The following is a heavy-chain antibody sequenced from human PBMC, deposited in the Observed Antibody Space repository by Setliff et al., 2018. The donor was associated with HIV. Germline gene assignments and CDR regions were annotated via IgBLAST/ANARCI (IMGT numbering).Heavy chain of an antibody. CDR1: GGSVGSGSYY. CDR2: INTSGST. V-gene: IGHV4-61*09. Sequence: SETLSLTCSVSGGSVGSGSYYWSWIRQSAGKRLEWIGHINTSGSTKYNPSLKSRLTMSVDSSGNQFSLTLTSETAADTAVYYCARAPLSRLRSYYYYYGMDVWGKGTTVTVSS. J-gene: IGHJ6*04. D-gene: IGHD4-17*01. CDR3: ARAPLSRLRSYYYYYGMDV.